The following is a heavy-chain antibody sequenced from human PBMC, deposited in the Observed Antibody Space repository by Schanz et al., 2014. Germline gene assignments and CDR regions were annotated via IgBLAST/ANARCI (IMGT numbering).Heavy chain of an antibody. D-gene: IGHD3-10*01. J-gene: IGHJ4*02. CDR1: GFAFRSYA. V-gene: IGHV3-30-3*01. CDR2: ISHDGNNK. CDR3: ARGPIPIQGVPMDF. Sequence: QAQLVESGGGVVQPGRSLRLSCAASGFAFRSYAMHWVRQAPGKGLEWAALISHDGNNKHYVDSVEGRFTISRDNSKDTLYLQMSGLTPEDTAVYYCARGPIPIQGVPMDFWGQGTLXTVSS.